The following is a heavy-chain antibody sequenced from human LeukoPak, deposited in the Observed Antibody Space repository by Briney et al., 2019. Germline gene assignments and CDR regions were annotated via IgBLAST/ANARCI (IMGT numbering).Heavy chain of an antibody. CDR2: INNDGRST. D-gene: IGHD5-18*01. Sequence: GGSLRLSCVASGFTFSSYWMHWVRQVPGKGLVWVARINNDGRSTSYAESVKGRFTISRDNAENSLYLQMNSLRAEDTAVYYCAIMGRGYSYGKDYWGQGTLVTVSS. V-gene: IGHV3-74*01. J-gene: IGHJ4*02. CDR1: GFTFSSYW. CDR3: AIMGRGYSYGKDY.